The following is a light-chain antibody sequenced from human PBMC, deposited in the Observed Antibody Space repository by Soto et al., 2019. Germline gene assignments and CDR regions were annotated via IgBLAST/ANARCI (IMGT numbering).Light chain of an antibody. CDR1: QSVSSSY. J-gene: IGKJ4*01. CDR2: GAS. CDR3: QQYGSSPLT. V-gene: IGKV3-20*01. Sequence: EIVLTQSPGTLSLSPGERGTLSCRASQSVSSSYLAWYQQKPGQAPGLLIYGASSRATGIPDRFSGSGSGTDFTLTISRLEPEDFAVYYCQQYGSSPLTFGGGTKVDIK.